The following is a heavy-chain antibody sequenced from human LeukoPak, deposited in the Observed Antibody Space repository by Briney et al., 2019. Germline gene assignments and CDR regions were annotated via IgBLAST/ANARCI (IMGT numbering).Heavy chain of an antibody. CDR3: ARGVVAAPQTFDY. CDR2: IYYTGST. CDR1: GGSISSFY. D-gene: IGHD2-15*01. Sequence: SETLSLTCTVSGGSISSFYWSWIRQPPGKGLEWIGYIYYTGSTNYNPSLKGRVTISVDTSKNQFSLKLSFVTPADTAVYYCARGVVAAPQTFDYWGQGTLVTVSS. V-gene: IGHV4-59*01. J-gene: IGHJ4*02.